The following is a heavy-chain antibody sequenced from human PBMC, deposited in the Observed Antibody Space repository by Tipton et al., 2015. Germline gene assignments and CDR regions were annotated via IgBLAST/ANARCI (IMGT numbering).Heavy chain of an antibody. CDR1: SDSISKYY. J-gene: IGHJ6*02. Sequence: TLSLTCSVSSDSISKYYWSWIRQPPGKGLEWIGYISFSDTTHYNPSLKSRITISLNTSKNQFSLKMSSVTAADTAVYFCARDLEHGMDVWGQGTTVTVSS. CDR3: ARDLEHGMDV. CDR2: ISFSDTT. D-gene: IGHD5-24*01. V-gene: IGHV4-59*01.